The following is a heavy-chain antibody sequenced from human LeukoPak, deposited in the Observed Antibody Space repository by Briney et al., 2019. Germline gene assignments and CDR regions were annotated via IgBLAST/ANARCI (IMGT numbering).Heavy chain of an antibody. CDR3: AREARSGYYDSSGTYVY. D-gene: IGHD3-22*01. J-gene: IGHJ4*02. Sequence: SATLSLTCAVSGGSISSSNWWSWVRQPPGKGLEWIGEIYHSGSTNYNPSLKSRVTISVDKSKNQFSLKLSSVTAADTAVYYCAREARSGYYDSSGTYVYWGQGTLVTVSS. CDR1: GGSISSSNW. CDR2: IYHSGST. V-gene: IGHV4-4*02.